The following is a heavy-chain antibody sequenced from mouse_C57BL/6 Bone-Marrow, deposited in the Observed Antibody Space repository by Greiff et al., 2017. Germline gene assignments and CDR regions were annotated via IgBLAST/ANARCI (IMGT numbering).Heavy chain of an antibody. D-gene: IGHD1-1*01. CDR2: IDPEDGET. Sequence: EVMLVESGAELVKPGASVKLSCTASGFTIKDYYMHWVKQRTEQGLEWIGRIDPEDGETKSAPKFQGKATITADTSSNTAYLQLSSLTSEDTAVYYCASPYGSSYSAMDYWGQGTSVTVSS. CDR1: GFTIKDYY. V-gene: IGHV14-2*01. J-gene: IGHJ4*01. CDR3: ASPYGSSYSAMDY.